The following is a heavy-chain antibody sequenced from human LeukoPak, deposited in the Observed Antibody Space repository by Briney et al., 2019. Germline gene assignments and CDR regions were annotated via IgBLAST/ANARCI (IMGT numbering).Heavy chain of an antibody. J-gene: IGHJ4*02. V-gene: IGHV4-34*01. CDR1: GGSFSGYY. CDR3: ASISVRGDY. Sequence: PSETLSLTCAVYGGSFSGYYWSWIRQPPGKGLEWIGEINHSGSTNYNPSLKSRVTISVDTSKNQFSLTLSSVTAADTAVYYCASISVRGDYWGQGTLVTVSS. CDR2: INHSGST. D-gene: IGHD3-10*01.